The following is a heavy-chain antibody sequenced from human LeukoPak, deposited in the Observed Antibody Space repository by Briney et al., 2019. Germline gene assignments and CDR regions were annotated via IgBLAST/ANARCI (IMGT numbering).Heavy chain of an antibody. CDR1: GGSISSYY. D-gene: IGHD2-15*01. J-gene: IGHJ2*01. Sequence: SETLSLTCTVSGGSISSYYWSWIRQPPGKGLEWIGYIYYSGSTNYSPSLKSRVTISVDTSKNQFSLKLSSVTAADTAVYYCARQGGGFWYFDLWGRGTLVTVSS. V-gene: IGHV4-59*08. CDR2: IYYSGST. CDR3: ARQGGGFWYFDL.